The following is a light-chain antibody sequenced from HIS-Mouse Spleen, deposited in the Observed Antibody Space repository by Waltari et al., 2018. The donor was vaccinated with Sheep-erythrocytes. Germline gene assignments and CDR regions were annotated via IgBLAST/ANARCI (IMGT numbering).Light chain of an antibody. J-gene: IGLJ2*01. Sequence: NFMLTQPHSVSESPGKTVTISCTRSSGSIASNYVQWYQQRPGSAPTTFIYEDNQIPAGVPVRFSGSIDSSSNSASLTISGLKTEDEADYYCQSYDSSNHVVFGGGTKLTVL. V-gene: IGLV6-57*04. CDR2: EDN. CDR3: QSYDSSNHVV. CDR1: SGSIASNY.